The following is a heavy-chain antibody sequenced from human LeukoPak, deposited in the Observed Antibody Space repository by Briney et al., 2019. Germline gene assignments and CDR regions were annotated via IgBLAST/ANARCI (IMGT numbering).Heavy chain of an antibody. CDR2: IYYSGST. Sequence: SETLSLTCTVSGGSISSYYWSWIRQPPGKGLEWIGYIYYSGSTNYNPSLKSRVTISVDTSKNQFSLKLSSVTAADTAVYYCVRGERWCEFDYWGQGTLVTVSS. J-gene: IGHJ4*02. V-gene: IGHV4-59*01. CDR1: GGSISSYY. CDR3: VRGERWCEFDY. D-gene: IGHD4-23*01.